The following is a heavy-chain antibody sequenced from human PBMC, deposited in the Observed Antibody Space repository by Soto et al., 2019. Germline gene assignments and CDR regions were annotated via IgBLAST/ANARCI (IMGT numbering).Heavy chain of an antibody. CDR1: GYTFTSLD. J-gene: IGHJ4*02. V-gene: IGHV1-8*01. CDR2: MNPNSGNA. D-gene: IGHD3-16*02. CDR3: ARAFVDLDY. Sequence: QVHLVQSGAEVKKPGASVKVSCKASGYTFTSLDINWVRQATGQGLEWMGWMNPNSGNAGLAQKFQGRVTMTRDTSIRTASMALSNLESEDTAVYYSARAFVDLDYWGQGTLITVSS.